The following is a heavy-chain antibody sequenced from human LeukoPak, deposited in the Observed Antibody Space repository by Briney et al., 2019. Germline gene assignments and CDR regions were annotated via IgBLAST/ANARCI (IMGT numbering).Heavy chain of an antibody. CDR1: GFTFSSYA. J-gene: IGHJ6*02. CDR3: ARDSELLWFGELYGMDV. D-gene: IGHD3-10*01. Sequence: PGGSLRLSCAASGFTFSSYAMSWVRQAPGKGLEWVSAISGSGGSTYYADSVKGRFTISRDNSKNTLYLQMNSLRAEDTAVYYCARDSELLWFGELYGMDVWGQGTTVTVSS. V-gene: IGHV3-23*01. CDR2: ISGSGGST.